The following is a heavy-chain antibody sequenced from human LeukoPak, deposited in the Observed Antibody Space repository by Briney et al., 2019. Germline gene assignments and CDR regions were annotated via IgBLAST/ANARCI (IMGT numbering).Heavy chain of an antibody. CDR3: ASTEQWLVSGLYYYYYMDV. CDR1: GGTFRSYA. D-gene: IGHD6-19*01. CDR2: IIPIFGTA. V-gene: IGHV1-69*05. Sequence: SVKVSCKASGGTFRSYAISWVRQAPRQGLEWMGGIIPIFGTANYAQKFQGRVTITTDESTSPAYMELSSLRSEDTAVYYCASTEQWLVSGLYYYYYMDVWGKGTTVTVSS. J-gene: IGHJ6*03.